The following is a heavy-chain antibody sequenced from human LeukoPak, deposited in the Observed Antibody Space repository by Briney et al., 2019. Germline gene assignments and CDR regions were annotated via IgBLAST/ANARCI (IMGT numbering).Heavy chain of an antibody. J-gene: IGHJ4*02. D-gene: IGHD4-17*01. Sequence: GASVKVSCKASGYTFTGYYMHWVRQAPGQGLEWMGRINTNSGGTNYAQKFQGRVTMTRDTSISTAYMELSRLRSHDTAVYYCARATYGDYEDYWGQGTLVTVSS. V-gene: IGHV1-2*06. CDR1: GYTFTGYY. CDR2: INTNSGGT. CDR3: ARATYGDYEDY.